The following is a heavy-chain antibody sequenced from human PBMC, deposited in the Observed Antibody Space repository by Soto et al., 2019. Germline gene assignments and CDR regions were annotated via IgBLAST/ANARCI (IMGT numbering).Heavy chain of an antibody. D-gene: IGHD2-2*01. CDR1: GFSLNNFH. CDR3: VRDCASTRWSVWHY. V-gene: IGHV3-23*01. CDR2: MTSSGDKT. Sequence: EVQLLESGGDLVQPGGSLRLSCAASGFSLNNFHMPWVRQAPGKGLEWVSGMTSSGDKTSNADAVQGRFIISRDNSKNMLYLQMHSLRVADTALYYCVRDCASTRWSVWHYWGQGTLVPVSS. J-gene: IGHJ4*02.